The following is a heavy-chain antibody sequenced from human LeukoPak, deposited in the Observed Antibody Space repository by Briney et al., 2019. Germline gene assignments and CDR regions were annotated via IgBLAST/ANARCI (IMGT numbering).Heavy chain of an antibody. D-gene: IGHD6-19*01. Sequence: GGSLRLSSAASRYPFTNYAMSLVRQAAGKGLGGVSVNSGGGTRAYYAAAVKGRFTLTRHNYQDTVFLEKNSMRADDTAVYYCAKALFTGWLSRGDYYYYRDVWGKGTTVMVSS. CDR2: NSGGGTRA. V-gene: IGHV3-23*01. J-gene: IGHJ6*03. CDR3: AKALFTGWLSRGDYYYYRDV. CDR1: RYPFTNYA.